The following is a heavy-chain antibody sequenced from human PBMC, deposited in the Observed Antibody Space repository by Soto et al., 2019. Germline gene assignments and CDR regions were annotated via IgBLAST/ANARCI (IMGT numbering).Heavy chain of an antibody. CDR1: CGSISSSNW. J-gene: IGHJ5*02. CDR3: ARGLRYFDRYSNSNWFDP. V-gene: IGHV4-4*02. CDR2: IYHSGST. Sequence: SETLSLSCAVSCGSISSSNWWSWVRQPPGKGLEWIGEIYHSGSTNYNPSLKSRVTISVDKSKNQFSLKLSSVAAADTAVYYCARGLRYFDRYSNSNWFDPWGQGTLVTVS. D-gene: IGHD3-9*01.